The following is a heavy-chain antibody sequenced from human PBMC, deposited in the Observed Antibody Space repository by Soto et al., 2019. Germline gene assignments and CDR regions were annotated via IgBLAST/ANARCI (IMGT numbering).Heavy chain of an antibody. Sequence: EVQLLESGGGLVQPGGSLRLSCAASGFTFSNYAMSWDRQAPGKGLEWVSATSGSGGSTFYADSVKGRFTISRDNSQNTLSLQMRSLRGEDTAIYYCAKGYSFGFDYWGQGTLVTVSS. CDR2: TSGSGGST. CDR1: GFTFSNYA. V-gene: IGHV3-23*01. D-gene: IGHD4-4*01. J-gene: IGHJ4*02. CDR3: AKGYSFGFDY.